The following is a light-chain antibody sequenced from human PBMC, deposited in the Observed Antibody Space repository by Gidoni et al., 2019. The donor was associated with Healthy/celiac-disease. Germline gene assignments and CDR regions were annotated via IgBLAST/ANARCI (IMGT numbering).Light chain of an antibody. CDR1: QILLHSNGYNY. J-gene: IGKJ4*01. V-gene: IGKV2-28*01. Sequence: DSVMTQYPHSLPVTPGEPASISCRSSQILLHSNGYNYLVCSLQNPGQSPQLLISLGANRASGVPYRFSGSGSGTDFALKISRVEAEDVGVYSCMQALQTPTFGGGTKVEIK. CDR3: MQALQTPT. CDR2: LGA.